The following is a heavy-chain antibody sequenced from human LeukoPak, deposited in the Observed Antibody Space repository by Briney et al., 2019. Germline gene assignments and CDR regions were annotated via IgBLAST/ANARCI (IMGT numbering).Heavy chain of an antibody. J-gene: IGHJ6*02. Sequence: ASVKVSCKASGYTFTSYYMHWVRQAPGQGLEWMGMINPTGGSTSYAQKSQGRVTMTRDTSTSTVYMELSSLRSEDTAVYYCTRSQYYGMDVWGQGTTVTVSS. CDR1: GYTFTSYY. CDR2: INPTGGST. V-gene: IGHV1-46*01. CDR3: TRSQYYGMDV.